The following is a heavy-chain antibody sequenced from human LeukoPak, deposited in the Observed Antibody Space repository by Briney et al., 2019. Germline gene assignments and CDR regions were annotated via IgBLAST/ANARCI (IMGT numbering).Heavy chain of an antibody. CDR1: GGSISSGSYY. D-gene: IGHD3-16*01. CDR2: IYTSGST. V-gene: IGHV4-61*02. Sequence: PSETLSLTCTVSGGSISSGSYYWSWIRQPAGKGLEWIGRIYTSGSTNYNPSLKSRVTISVDTSKNQFSLKLSSVTAADTAVYYCARETSQKGAHYMDVWGKGTTVTISS. CDR3: ARETSQKGAHYMDV. J-gene: IGHJ6*03.